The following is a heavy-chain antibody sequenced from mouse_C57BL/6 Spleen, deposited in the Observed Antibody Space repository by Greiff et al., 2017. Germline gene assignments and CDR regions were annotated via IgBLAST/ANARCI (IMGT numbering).Heavy chain of an antibody. J-gene: IGHJ1*03. Sequence: EVKLMESGEGLVKPGGSLKLSCAASGFTFSSYAMSWVRQTPEKRLEWVAYISSGGDYIYSADTVKGRFTISRDNARNTLYLQMSSLKSEDTAMYYCTRDGIYYYGSSYGYFDVWGTGTTVTVSS. D-gene: IGHD1-1*01. CDR2: ISSGGDYI. CDR3: TRDGIYYYGSSYGYFDV. V-gene: IGHV5-9-1*02. CDR1: GFTFSSYA.